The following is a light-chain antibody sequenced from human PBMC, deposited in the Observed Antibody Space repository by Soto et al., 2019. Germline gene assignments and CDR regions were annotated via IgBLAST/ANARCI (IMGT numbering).Light chain of an antibody. CDR3: QQTYDTPTT. V-gene: IGKV1-39*01. CDR2: AVA. Sequence: DIQMTQSPSSLSASLGDRVPITCRASRRMDNYLTWYQQKPGKAPNLVIYAVASLQGGVPSRFSASASGTDFTLTISSLQPEDFATYYCQQTYDTPTTFGQGTKLEI. J-gene: IGKJ2*01. CDR1: RRMDNY.